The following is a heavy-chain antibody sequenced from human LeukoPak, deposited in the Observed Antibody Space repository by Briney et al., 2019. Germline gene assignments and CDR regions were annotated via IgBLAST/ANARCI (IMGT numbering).Heavy chain of an antibody. CDR1: GFTFSSYA. V-gene: IGHV3-23*01. Sequence: GGTLRLSCAASGFTFSSYAMSWVRQAPGKGLEWVSAISGSGGSTYYADPVKGRFTISRDNSKNTLYLQMNSLRAEDTAVYYCAKDLKYYYDSSGYSDYWGQGTLVTVSS. D-gene: IGHD3-22*01. CDR3: AKDLKYYYDSSGYSDY. CDR2: ISGSGGST. J-gene: IGHJ4*02.